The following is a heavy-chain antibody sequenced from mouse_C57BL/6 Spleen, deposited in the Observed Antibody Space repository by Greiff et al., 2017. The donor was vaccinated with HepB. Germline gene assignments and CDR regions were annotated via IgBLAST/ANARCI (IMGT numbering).Heavy chain of an antibody. Sequence: EVMLVESGPELVKPGASVKISCKASGYSFTGYYMNWVKQSPEKSLEWIGEINPSTGGTTYNQKFKAKATLTVDKSSSTAYMQLKSLTSEDSAVYYCARNYGSSYVAAYWGQGTLVTVSA. J-gene: IGHJ3*01. CDR2: INPSTGGT. V-gene: IGHV1-42*01. D-gene: IGHD1-1*01. CDR1: GYSFTGYY. CDR3: ARNYGSSYVAAY.